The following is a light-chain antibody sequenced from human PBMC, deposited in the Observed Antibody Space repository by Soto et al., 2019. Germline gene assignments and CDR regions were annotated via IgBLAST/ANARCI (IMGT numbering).Light chain of an antibody. V-gene: IGKV1-12*01. Sequence: DIQMTQSPSSVSASVGDRGTITCRASQGISSWLAWYQQKPGKAPNLLIYAASSLHSGVPSRFSGSGSGTDFTLTISSLQPEDSATYYCLQDVNSPWTFGQGTKVDIK. CDR3: LQDVNSPWT. J-gene: IGKJ1*01. CDR2: AAS. CDR1: QGISSW.